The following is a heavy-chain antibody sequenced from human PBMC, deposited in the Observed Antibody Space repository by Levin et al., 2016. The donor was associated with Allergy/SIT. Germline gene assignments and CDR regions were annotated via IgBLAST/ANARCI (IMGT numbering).Heavy chain of an antibody. D-gene: IGHD5-24*01. V-gene: IGHV4-59*13. Sequence: SETLSLTCNVFGGSIITYYWSWIRQVPGKGVEWIGCIYYSGNTKYNPSLKSRVTISLDMSKNQFSLKMNSVTAADTALYYCARGREDYGMDVWGQGTTVTVSS. CDR3: ARGREDYGMDV. CDR1: GGSIITYY. J-gene: IGHJ6*02. CDR2: IYYSGNT.